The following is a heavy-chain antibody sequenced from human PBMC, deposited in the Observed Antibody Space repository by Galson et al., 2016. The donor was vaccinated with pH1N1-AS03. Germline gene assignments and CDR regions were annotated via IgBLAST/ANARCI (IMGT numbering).Heavy chain of an antibody. CDR1: GFTLNNYA. V-gene: IGHV3-48*03. Sequence: SLRLSCAASGFTLNNYAMNWIRQAPGKGLEWISHMTRDRNDIYSADSVKGRFTIFTDNTKNTVYLHMDRLSAEDTALSYCVRDHFHAFDVWGEGTVVTVSS. J-gene: IGHJ3*01. CDR3: VRDHFHAFDV. CDR2: MTRDRNDI.